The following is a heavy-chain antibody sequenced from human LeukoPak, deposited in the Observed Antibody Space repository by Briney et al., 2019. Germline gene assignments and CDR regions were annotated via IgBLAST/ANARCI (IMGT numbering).Heavy chain of an antibody. Sequence: ASVKVSCKASGYTFTSHYIHWVRQAPGQGLEWMGIINPSGGSTSYAQKFQGRVTMTRDTPTSTVYMELSSLRSEDTAVYYCARRTRGSYQDYWGQGTLVTVSS. CDR2: INPSGGST. D-gene: IGHD1-26*01. CDR3: ARRTRGSYQDY. CDR1: GYTFTSHY. V-gene: IGHV1-46*01. J-gene: IGHJ4*02.